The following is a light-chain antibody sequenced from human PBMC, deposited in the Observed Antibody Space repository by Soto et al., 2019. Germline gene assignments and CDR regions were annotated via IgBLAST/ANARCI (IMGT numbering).Light chain of an antibody. CDR3: QQGGNWPLT. V-gene: IGKV3-11*01. CDR1: QSVSSH. CDR2: DAS. J-gene: IGKJ4*01. Sequence: EIVLTQSPATLSLSPGEGATVSCRASQSVSSHLAWYQQKRGQAPRLLIYDASSRASGIPARFSGRGSGTDFTLTISYLEPEDFAIYYCQQGGNWPLTFGGGTKVDIK.